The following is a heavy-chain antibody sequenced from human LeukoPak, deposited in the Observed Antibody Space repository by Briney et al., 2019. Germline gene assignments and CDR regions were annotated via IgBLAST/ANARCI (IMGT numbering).Heavy chain of an antibody. CDR2: IYHSGST. Sequence: SETLSLTCTVSGGSIRGNGYYWGWIRQAPGKGLEWIGSIYHSGSTYYNPSLKSRVTISVDTSKNQFSLKLGSVTAADTAVYYCARERSGYSLFDYWGRETLVTVSS. CDR3: ARERSGYSLFDY. CDR1: GGSIRGNGYY. V-gene: IGHV4-39*07. J-gene: IGHJ4*02. D-gene: IGHD3-22*01.